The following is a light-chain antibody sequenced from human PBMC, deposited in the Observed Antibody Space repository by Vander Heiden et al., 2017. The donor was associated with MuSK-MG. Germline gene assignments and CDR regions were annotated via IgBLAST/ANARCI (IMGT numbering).Light chain of an antibody. Sequence: EIVMTQSPATLSVSPGERATLSCRASQSISSNLAWFQQKPGQAPRLLIHGASTRATAIPARFSGSGSGTEFTLTISSLQSEDFAVYYCQQDDKWPITFGQGTRLEIK. CDR2: GAS. CDR1: QSISSN. J-gene: IGKJ5*01. CDR3: QQDDKWPIT. V-gene: IGKV3-15*01.